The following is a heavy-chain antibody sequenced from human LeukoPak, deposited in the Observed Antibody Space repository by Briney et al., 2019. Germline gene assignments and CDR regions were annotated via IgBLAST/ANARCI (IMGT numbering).Heavy chain of an antibody. CDR2: IYHSGST. CDR1: GYSISSGYY. CDR3: ARVSWGSGSYRPIDY. J-gene: IGHJ4*02. Sequence: SETLSLTCTVSGYSISSGYYWGCIRQPPGKGLEGIGRIYHSGSTYYNPSLKSRVTLSVDTSKNQFSLKLSSVTAADTAVYYCARVSWGSGSYRPIDYWGQGTLVTVSS. D-gene: IGHD1-26*01. V-gene: IGHV4-38-2*02.